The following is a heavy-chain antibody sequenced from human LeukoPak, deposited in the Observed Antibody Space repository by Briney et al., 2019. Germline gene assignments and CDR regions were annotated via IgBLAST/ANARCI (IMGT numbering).Heavy chain of an antibody. CDR1: GYSISSGYY. Sequence: SETLSLTCTVSGYSISSGYYWGWIRQPPGKGLEWIGSIYHSGSTYYNPSLKSRVTISVDTSKNQFSLKLSSVTAADTAVYYCARDRTFDYWGQGTLVTVSS. CDR3: ARDRTFDY. V-gene: IGHV4-38-2*02. J-gene: IGHJ4*02. CDR2: IYHSGST.